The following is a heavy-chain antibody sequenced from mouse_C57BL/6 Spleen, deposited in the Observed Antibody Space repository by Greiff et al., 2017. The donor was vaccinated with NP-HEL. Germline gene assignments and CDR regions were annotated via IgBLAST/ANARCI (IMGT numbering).Heavy chain of an antibody. CDR3: AREGALRGYFDY. CDR1: GYTFTSYW. D-gene: IGHD2-12*01. V-gene: IGHV1-55*01. Sequence: QVQLQQPGAELVKPGASVKMSCKASGYTFTSYWITWVKQRPGQGLEWIGDIYPGSGSTNYNEKFKSKATLTVDTSSSTAYMQLSSLTSEDSAVYYCAREGALRGYFDYWGQGTTLTVSS. CDR2: IYPGSGST. J-gene: IGHJ2*01.